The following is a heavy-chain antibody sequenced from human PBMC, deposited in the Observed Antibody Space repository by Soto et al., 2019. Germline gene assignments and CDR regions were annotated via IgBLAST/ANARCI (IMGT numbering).Heavy chain of an antibody. CDR2: IYPGDSDT. J-gene: IGHJ6*04. CDR1: GYSFTSYW. Sequence: VESLTISCKGSGYSFTSYWIVWVLQMPGKGLEWMGIIYPGDSDTRYSPSFQGQVTISADKSISTAYLQWSSLKASDTAMYYCARHPTKYSSSSRYYGMDVWGKGTTVTVS. CDR3: ARHPTKYSSSSRYYGMDV. D-gene: IGHD6-6*01. V-gene: IGHV5-51*01.